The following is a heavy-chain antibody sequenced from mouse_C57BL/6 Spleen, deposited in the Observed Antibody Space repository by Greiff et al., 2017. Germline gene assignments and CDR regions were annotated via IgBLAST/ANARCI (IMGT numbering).Heavy chain of an antibody. CDR2: INPNYGPT. J-gene: IGHJ4*01. V-gene: IGHV1-39*01. D-gene: IGHD3-3*01. Sequence: EVQLQQPGPELVKPGASVKMSCKASGYSFTDYSMHWVKQSNGQSLEWIGVINPNYGPTSYNQKFKGKATLTVDQSSSTAYMQLNSLTSEDSAVYYCARDTAVYYSMDYWGQGTSVTVSA. CDR1: GYSFTDYS. CDR3: ARDTAVYYSMDY.